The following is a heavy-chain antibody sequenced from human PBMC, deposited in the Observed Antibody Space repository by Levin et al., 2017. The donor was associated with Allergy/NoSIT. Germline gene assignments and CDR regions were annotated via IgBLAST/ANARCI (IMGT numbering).Heavy chain of an antibody. CDR1: GFSFSSYS. D-gene: IGHD6-19*01. J-gene: IGHJ6*02. V-gene: IGHV3-30*15. CDR2: ISSRGGIE. CDR3: ARADVPSYSAAWFGMDV. Sequence: GGSLRLSCAASGFSFSSYSMHWVRQAPGKGLEWVAVISSRGGIEYYADAVKGRFTISRDTSKNTLYLQMSSLRSEDTAVYYCARADVPSYSAAWFGMDVWGQGTTVAVSS.